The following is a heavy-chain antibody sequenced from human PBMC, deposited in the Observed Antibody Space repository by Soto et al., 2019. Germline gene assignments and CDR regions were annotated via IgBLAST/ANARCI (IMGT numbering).Heavy chain of an antibody. CDR1: GGSISSYY. CDR2: IYYSGST. J-gene: IGHJ4*02. Sequence: QVQLQESGPGLVKPSETLSLTCTVSGGSISSYYWSWIRQPPGKGLEWIGYIYYSGSTNYNPSLKRRVTISVDTSKNQFSLKLSSVTAADTAVYYCAGHHDSWGQGTLVTVSS. V-gene: IGHV4-59*08. CDR3: AGHHDS.